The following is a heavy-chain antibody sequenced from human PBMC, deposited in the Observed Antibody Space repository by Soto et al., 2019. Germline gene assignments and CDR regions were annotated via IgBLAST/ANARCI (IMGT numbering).Heavy chain of an antibody. J-gene: IGHJ4*02. D-gene: IGHD5-12*01. CDR2: VSHPGNT. V-gene: IGHV4-4*02. Sequence: QVQLQESGPGLVKPSGTLSLTCAVSSGSITSSNWWSWVRQPPGKGLEWIGEVSHPGNTNYIPSLKSRVTISVDKSRNQFSLGLSSVTAADTAVYYCARNRYGGYDFDYWGQGSLVTVSS. CDR1: SGSITSSNW. CDR3: ARNRYGGYDFDY.